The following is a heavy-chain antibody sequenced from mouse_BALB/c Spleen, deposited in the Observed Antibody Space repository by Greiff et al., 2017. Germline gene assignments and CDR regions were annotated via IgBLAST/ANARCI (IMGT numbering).Heavy chain of an antibody. V-gene: IGHV8-8*01. J-gene: IGHJ3*01. CDR1: GFSLSTSGMS. D-gene: IGHD4-1*01. CDR3: ARVSELGRFAY. Sequence: QVTLKESGPGILQPSQTLSLTCSFSGFSLSTSGMSVGWIRQPSGKGLEWLAHIWWNDDKYYNPALKSRLTISKDTSNNQVFLKIASVVTADTATYYCARVSELGRFAYWGQGTLVTVSA. CDR2: IWWNDDK.